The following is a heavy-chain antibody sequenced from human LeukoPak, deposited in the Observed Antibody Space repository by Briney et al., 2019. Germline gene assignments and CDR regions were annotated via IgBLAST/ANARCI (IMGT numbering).Heavy chain of an antibody. D-gene: IGHD2-21*02. V-gene: IGHV4-34*01. CDR3: ARVHNVVVTTPAMYWFDP. Sequence: SETLSLTCAVYGGSFSGYYWSWIRQPPGKGLEWIGEINHSGSTYYNPSLKSRVTISVDTSKNQFSLKLSSVTAADTAVYYCARVHNVVVTTPAMYWFDPWGQGTLVTVSS. J-gene: IGHJ5*02. CDR1: GGSFSGYY. CDR2: INHSGST.